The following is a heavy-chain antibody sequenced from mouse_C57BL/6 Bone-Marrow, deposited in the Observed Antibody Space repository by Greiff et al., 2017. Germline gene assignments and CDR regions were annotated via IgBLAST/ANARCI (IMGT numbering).Heavy chain of an antibody. D-gene: IGHD1-1*01. Sequence: LQQSGAELVRPGASVKMSCKASGYTFTSYNMHWVKQTPRQGLEWIGAIYPGNGDTSSNQKFKGKATLPVDKSSSTAYMQLSSLTSEDSAVYFCAREGDYYGSSYGLYWYCDVWGTGTTVTVSS. CDR1: GYTFTSYN. J-gene: IGHJ1*03. CDR2: IYPGNGDT. V-gene: IGHV1-12*01. CDR3: AREGDYYGSSYGLYWYCDV.